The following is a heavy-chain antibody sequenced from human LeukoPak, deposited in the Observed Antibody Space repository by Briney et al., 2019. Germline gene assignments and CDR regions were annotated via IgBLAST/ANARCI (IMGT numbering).Heavy chain of an antibody. CDR2: ISSSSSYI. Sequence: GGSLRLSCAASEFSVGSNYMTWVRQAPGKGLEWVSSISSSSSYIYYADSVKGRFTISRDNAKNSLYLQMNSLRAEDTAVYYCARDWSGSDFDYWGQGTLVTVSS. CDR3: ARDWSGSDFDY. J-gene: IGHJ4*02. D-gene: IGHD1-26*01. CDR1: EFSVGSNY. V-gene: IGHV3-21*01.